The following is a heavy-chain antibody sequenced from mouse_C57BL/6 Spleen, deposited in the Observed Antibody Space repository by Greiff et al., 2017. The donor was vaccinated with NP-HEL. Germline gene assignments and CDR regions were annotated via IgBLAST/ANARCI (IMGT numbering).Heavy chain of an antibody. V-gene: IGHV1-80*01. CDR1: GYAFSSYW. D-gene: IGHD2-3*01. Sequence: VKLVESGAELVKPGASVKISCKASGYAFSSYWMNWVKQRPGKGLEWIGQIYPGDGDTNYNGKFKGKATLTADKSSSTAYMQLSSLTSEDSAVYFCARDDGYYYAMDYWGQGTSVTVSS. CDR3: ARDDGYYYAMDY. J-gene: IGHJ4*01. CDR2: IYPGDGDT.